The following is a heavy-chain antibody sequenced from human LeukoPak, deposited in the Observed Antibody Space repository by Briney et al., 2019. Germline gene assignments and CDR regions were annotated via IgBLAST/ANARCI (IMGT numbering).Heavy chain of an antibody. V-gene: IGHV3-9*03. CDR1: GFTFDDYA. CDR2: ITWNSDNI. CDR3: ASERGAVTTGSEAGCRAFDI. J-gene: IGHJ3*02. D-gene: IGHD4-17*01. Sequence: GGSLRLSCAASGFTFDDYAMHWVRQAPGKGLEWVSGITWNSDNIEYADSVKGRFTISRDNAKNSLYLQMNSLRAEDMALYYCASERGAVTTGSEAGCRAFDIWGQGTMVTVSS.